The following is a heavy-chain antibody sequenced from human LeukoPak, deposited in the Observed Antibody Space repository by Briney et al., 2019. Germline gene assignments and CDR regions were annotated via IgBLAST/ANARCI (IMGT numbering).Heavy chain of an antibody. CDR2: LDPSAGDT. V-gene: IGHV1-46*01. CDR3: ARTDCSRYSCYKDAFDI. CDR1: GYTFTNYY. J-gene: IGHJ3*02. Sequence: PSASVKVSCKASGYTFTNYYMHWVRQAPGQGLEYMGILDPSAGDTTYAQKFQGRVTMTRDTSTSTVYMELSSLRFEDTAVYYCARTDCSRYSCYKDAFDIWGQGTMVTVSS. D-gene: IGHD2-2*02.